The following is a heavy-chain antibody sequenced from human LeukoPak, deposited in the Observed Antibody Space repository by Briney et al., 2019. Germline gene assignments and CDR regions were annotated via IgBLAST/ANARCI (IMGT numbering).Heavy chain of an antibody. CDR1: GFTFDDYA. J-gene: IGHJ3*02. CDR3: ARDPLSHWNYPEAFDI. Sequence: PGRSLRLSCAASGFTFDDYAMNWVRQAPGKGLEWVSSISSSSSYIYYADSVKGRFTISRDNAKNSLYLQMNSLRAEDTAVYYCARDPLSHWNYPEAFDIWGQGTMVTVSS. CDR2: ISSSSSYI. D-gene: IGHD1-7*01. V-gene: IGHV3-21*01.